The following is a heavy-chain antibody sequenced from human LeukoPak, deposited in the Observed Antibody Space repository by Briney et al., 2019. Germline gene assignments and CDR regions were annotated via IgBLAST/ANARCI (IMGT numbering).Heavy chain of an antibody. V-gene: IGHV4-59*01. CDR2: IYYSGST. Sequence: PSETLSLTCTVSGGSISSYYWSWIRQPPGKGLEWIGYIYYSGSTNYNPSLKSRVTISVDTSKNQFSLKLSSVTAADTAVYYCARVSPDYGDYGRFDPWGQGTLVTVSS. CDR1: GGSISSYY. D-gene: IGHD4-17*01. J-gene: IGHJ5*02. CDR3: ARVSPDYGDYGRFDP.